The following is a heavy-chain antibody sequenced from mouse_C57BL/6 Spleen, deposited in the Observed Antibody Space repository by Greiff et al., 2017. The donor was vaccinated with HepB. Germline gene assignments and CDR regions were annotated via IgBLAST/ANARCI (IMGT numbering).Heavy chain of an antibody. Sequence: QVQLQQPGAELVRPGTSVKLSCKASGYTFTSYWMHWVKQRPGQGLEWIGVIDPSDSYTNYNQKFKGKATLTVDTSSSTAYMQLSSLTSEDSAVYYCARRDSSGYVDAYWGQGTLVTVSA. CDR3: ARRDSSGYVDAY. J-gene: IGHJ3*01. V-gene: IGHV1-59*01. D-gene: IGHD3-2*02. CDR2: IDPSDSYT. CDR1: GYTFTSYW.